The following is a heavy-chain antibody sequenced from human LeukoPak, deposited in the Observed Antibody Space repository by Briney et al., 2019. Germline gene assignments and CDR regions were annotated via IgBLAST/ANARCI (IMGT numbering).Heavy chain of an antibody. CDR2: IYHSGST. CDR3: ARARSDYNEDFDY. V-gene: IGHV4-38-2*02. Sequence: SETLSLTCTVSGYSISSGYYWGWIRQPPGKGLEWIGSIYHSGSTYYNSSLKSRVTISIDTSKNQFSLKVSSVTAADTAVYYCARARSDYNEDFDYWGQGTLVAVSS. CDR1: GYSISSGYY. J-gene: IGHJ4*02. D-gene: IGHD4-11*01.